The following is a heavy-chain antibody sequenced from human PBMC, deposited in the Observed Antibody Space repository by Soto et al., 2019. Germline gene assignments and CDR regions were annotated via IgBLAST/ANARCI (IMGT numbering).Heavy chain of an antibody. J-gene: IGHJ6*02. Sequence: SVKVSCKASGGTFSSYAISWVRQAPGQGLEWMGGIIPIFCTANYAQKFQGTVTITADESTSTAYMELSSLRSEDTDVYYCARGRVDTTMYYYYGMDVWGQGTTVTVSS. CDR1: GGTFSSYA. D-gene: IGHD5-18*01. CDR3: ARGRVDTTMYYYYGMDV. CDR2: IIPIFCTA. V-gene: IGHV1-69*13.